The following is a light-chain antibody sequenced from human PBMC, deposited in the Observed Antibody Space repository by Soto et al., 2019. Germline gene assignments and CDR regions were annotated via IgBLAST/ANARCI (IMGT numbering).Light chain of an antibody. CDR3: CSYAGSRTFV. V-gene: IGLV2-23*01. CDR2: EGS. Sequence: QSVLTQPPSVSGTPGQRVSISCSVNTSNIGSNAVNWYQHLPGKAPRLIIYEGSKRPSGISHRFSGSKSDNTASLTISGLRAEDEAHYHCCSYAGSRTFVFGGGTKLTVL. CDR1: TSNIGSNA. J-gene: IGLJ3*02.